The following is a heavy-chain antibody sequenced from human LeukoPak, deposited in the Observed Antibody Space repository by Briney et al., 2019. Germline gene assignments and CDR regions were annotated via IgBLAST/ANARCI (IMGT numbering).Heavy chain of an antibody. CDR1: GFTFSSYS. Sequence: PGGSLRLSCAASGFTFSSYSMNWVRQAPGKGLEWVSSISSSSSYIYYADSVKGRFTISRDNAKNSLYLQMNSLRAEDTAVYYCARDHSSGYYYPLYYFDYWGQGTLVTVSS. CDR3: ARDHSSGYYYPLYYFDY. V-gene: IGHV3-21*01. CDR2: ISSSSSYI. D-gene: IGHD3-22*01. J-gene: IGHJ4*02.